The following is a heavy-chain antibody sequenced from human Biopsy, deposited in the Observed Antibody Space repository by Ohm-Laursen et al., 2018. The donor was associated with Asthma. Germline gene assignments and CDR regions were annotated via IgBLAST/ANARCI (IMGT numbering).Heavy chain of an antibody. CDR1: GFTFSTYG. CDR2: IAWDGINS. J-gene: IGHJ6*02. CDR3: ARKIAARGGMGV. D-gene: IGHD6-6*01. Sequence: SLRLSCAAPGFTFSTYGMHWVRQAPGKGLEWVAYIAWDGINSYYADSVKGRFTISRDNSKNTLYLQMNSLRAEDTAVYYCARKIAARGGMGVWGQGTTVTVSS. V-gene: IGHV3-33*05.